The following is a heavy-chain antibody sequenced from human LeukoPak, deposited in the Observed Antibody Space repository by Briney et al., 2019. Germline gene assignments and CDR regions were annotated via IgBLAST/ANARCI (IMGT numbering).Heavy chain of an antibody. CDR3: ARGLANSGSSFDAFDI. CDR1: GGSFSGYY. Sequence: SETLSLTCAVYGGSFSGYYWSWIRQPPGKGLEWIGEINHSGSTNYNPSLKSRVTISVDTSKNQFSLKLSSVTAADTAVYYCARGLANSGSSFDAFDIWGQGTMVTVSS. V-gene: IGHV4-34*01. CDR2: INHSGST. J-gene: IGHJ3*02. D-gene: IGHD3-10*01.